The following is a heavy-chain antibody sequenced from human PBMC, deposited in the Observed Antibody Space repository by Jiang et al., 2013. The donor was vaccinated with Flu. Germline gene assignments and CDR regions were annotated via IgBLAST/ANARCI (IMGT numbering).Heavy chain of an antibody. J-gene: IGHJ4*02. D-gene: IGHD3-3*01. V-gene: IGHV2-5*02. CDR2: IYWDDDK. CDR1: GFSLSTSGVG. Sequence: KPTQTLTLTCTFSGFSLSTSGVGVGWIRQPPGKALEWLALIYWDDDKRYSPSLKSRLTITKDTSKNQVVLTMTNMDPVDTATYYCAHSPRGDFWSGYHFDYWGQGTLVTVSS. CDR3: AHSPRGDFWSGYHFDY.